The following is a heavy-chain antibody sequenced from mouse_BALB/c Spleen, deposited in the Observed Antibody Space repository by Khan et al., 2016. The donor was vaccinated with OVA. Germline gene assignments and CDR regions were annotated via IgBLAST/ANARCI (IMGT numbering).Heavy chain of an antibody. CDR1: GFTFSNYG. V-gene: IGHV5-6*01. D-gene: IGHD2-14*01. Sequence: EVELVESGGDLVKPGGSLKLSCAASGFTFSNYGMSWVRQTPDQRLDWVTTISSGGSYTYYPDSVKGRFAFSRDNAKNTLYLQMSSLKSEDTAMYYCARHERGTMDYWGQGTLVTVSS. CDR3: ARHERGTMDY. J-gene: IGHJ4*01. CDR2: ISSGGSYT.